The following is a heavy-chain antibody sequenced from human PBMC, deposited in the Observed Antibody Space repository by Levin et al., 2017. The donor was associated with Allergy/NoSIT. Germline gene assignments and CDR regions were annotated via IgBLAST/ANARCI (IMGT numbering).Heavy chain of an antibody. Sequence: PGESLKISCAASGFTFRNHAMHWVRQTPGKGLEWVALIWNDGSNERYADSVKGRFTISRDNSRDTLYLQMNSLRAEDTAVYYCARPTAGPGNYLIDYWGQGILVTVSS. J-gene: IGHJ4*02. CDR3: ARPTAGPGNYLIDY. V-gene: IGHV3-33*01. CDR1: GFTFRNHA. CDR2: IWNDGSNE. D-gene: IGHD3-10*01.